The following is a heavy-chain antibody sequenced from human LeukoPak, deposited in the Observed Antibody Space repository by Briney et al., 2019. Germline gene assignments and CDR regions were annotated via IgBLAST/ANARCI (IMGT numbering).Heavy chain of an antibody. V-gene: IGHV3-23*01. CDR3: ARPPSYVPAARGEHPSYYMDV. D-gene: IGHD2-2*01. CDR1: GFTFSSYA. CDR2: ISGSGGST. J-gene: IGHJ6*03. Sequence: QPGGSLRLSCAASGFTFSSYAMSWVRQAPGKGLEWVSAISGSGGSTYYADSVKGRFTISRDNSKNTLYLQMNSLRAEDTAVYYCARPPSYVPAARGEHPSYYMDVWGKGTTVTVSS.